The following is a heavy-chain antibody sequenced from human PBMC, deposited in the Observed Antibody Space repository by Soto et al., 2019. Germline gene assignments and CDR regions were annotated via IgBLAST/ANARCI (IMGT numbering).Heavy chain of an antibody. CDR2: KSPICGTA. CDR1: RGTFSSYA. Sequence: SVKVSCKACRGTFSSYAISWVRQAPGQGLEWMGGKSPICGTANYAQKYQSRVTITADESTSTAYMELSSLRSEDTSVYYCAKASELMVRGVIITAYGMDVWGQGTTVTVSS. CDR3: AKASELMVRGVIITAYGMDV. D-gene: IGHD3-10*01. J-gene: IGHJ6*02. V-gene: IGHV1-69*13.